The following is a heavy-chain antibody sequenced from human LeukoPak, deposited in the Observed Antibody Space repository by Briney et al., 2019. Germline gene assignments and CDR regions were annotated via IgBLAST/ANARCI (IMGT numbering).Heavy chain of an antibody. Sequence: SGTLSLTCTVSGGSISSYYWSWIRQPPGKGLEWIGYIYHSGSTKYNPSLKSRVTISVDTSKNQFSLKLSSVTAADTAVYYCARDGYSGNDGLWGQGSLVTVSS. J-gene: IGHJ4*02. V-gene: IGHV4-59*01. CDR3: ARDGYSGNDGL. CDR1: GGSISSYY. D-gene: IGHD5-12*01. CDR2: IYHSGST.